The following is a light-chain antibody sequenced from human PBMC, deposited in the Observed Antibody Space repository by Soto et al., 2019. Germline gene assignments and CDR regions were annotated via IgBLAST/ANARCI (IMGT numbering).Light chain of an antibody. CDR3: QQYNNWPAMYT. Sequence: EIVLTQSPATLSVSPGERATLSCRASQSISTKLAWHRQKPGQAPRLLVYGPSTRATGIPARFSGNGSGTEFTLTITGLQSEEFAVYYCQQYNNWPAMYTFGQGTKLEIK. CDR2: GPS. J-gene: IGKJ2*01. CDR1: QSISTK. V-gene: IGKV3D-15*01.